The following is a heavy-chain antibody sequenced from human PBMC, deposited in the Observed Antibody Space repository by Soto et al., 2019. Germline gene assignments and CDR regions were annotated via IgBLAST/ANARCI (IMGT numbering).Heavy chain of an antibody. CDR1: GLRFSTYW. CDR2: IDPDGRVG. Sequence: EGQLLGSGGGLVQPGGSLRLSCVASGLRFSTYWMNWVRQPPGMGLEWVANIDPDGRVGTYVDSVRGRFTTSRDNAMNSVYLQMNSLRGDDKAMYFCAGWGEHDANVWGQGILVTV. CDR3: AGWGEHDANV. V-gene: IGHV3-7*03. D-gene: IGHD7-27*01. J-gene: IGHJ4*02.